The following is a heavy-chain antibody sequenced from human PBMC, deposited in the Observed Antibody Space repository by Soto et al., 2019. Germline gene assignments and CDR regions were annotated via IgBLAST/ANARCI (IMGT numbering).Heavy chain of an antibody. V-gene: IGHV5-51*01. J-gene: IGHJ6*02. CDR2: IYPGGSDT. CDR3: ARLGFCGGDCSNPYYYYGMDV. CDR1: GYSFTSYW. Sequence: PGESLKISCKGSGYSFTSYWIGWVRQMPGKGLEWMGIIYPGGSDTRYSPSFQGQVTISADKSISTAYLQWSSLKASDTAMYYCARLGFCGGDCSNPYYYYGMDVWGQGTTVTVSS. D-gene: IGHD2-21*02.